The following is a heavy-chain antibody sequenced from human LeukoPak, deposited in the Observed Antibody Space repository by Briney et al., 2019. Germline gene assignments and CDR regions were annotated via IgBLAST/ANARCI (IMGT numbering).Heavy chain of an antibody. CDR1: GFTFSGHW. Sequence: GGSLRLSCAASGFTFSGHWMSWVRQAPGKGLEWVANINQGGSDKYYVDSVKGRFTISRDNANNLLYLQMNSLRGEDTVVYYCTRDRSRAEDDWGQGTLVTVSS. D-gene: IGHD1-14*01. J-gene: IGHJ4*02. CDR3: TRDRSRAEDD. V-gene: IGHV3-7*01. CDR2: INQGGSDK.